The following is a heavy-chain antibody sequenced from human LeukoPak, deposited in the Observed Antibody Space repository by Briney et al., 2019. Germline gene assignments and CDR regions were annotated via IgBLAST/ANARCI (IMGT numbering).Heavy chain of an antibody. D-gene: IGHD1-26*01. V-gene: IGHV1-18*01. CDR2: IGAYNGDT. J-gene: IGHJ4*02. Sequence: GESLKVSCKASGYTFTSYGISWVRQAPGQGLEWVGWIGAYNGDTNYAQSLQGRVTMTTDTSTSTAYMGLRSLKSDDTAVYYCARVIVGAVHFDYWGQGTLVTVSS. CDR3: ARVIVGAVHFDY. CDR1: GYTFTSYG.